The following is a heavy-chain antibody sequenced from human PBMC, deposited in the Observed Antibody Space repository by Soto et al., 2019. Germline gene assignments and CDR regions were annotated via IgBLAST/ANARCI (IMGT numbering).Heavy chain of an antibody. CDR2: ISAYNGNT. CDR3: ARVGAGTTSRYYYYYMDV. CDR1: GYTFTSYG. V-gene: IGHV1-18*01. Sequence: QVPLVQSGAEVKKPGASVKVSCKASGYTFTSYGISWVRQAPGQGLEWMGWISAYNGNTNYAQKLQGRVTMTADTSTSTAYMELRSLRSDDTAVYYCARVGAGTTSRYYYYYMDVWGKGTTVTVSS. J-gene: IGHJ6*03. D-gene: IGHD1-1*01.